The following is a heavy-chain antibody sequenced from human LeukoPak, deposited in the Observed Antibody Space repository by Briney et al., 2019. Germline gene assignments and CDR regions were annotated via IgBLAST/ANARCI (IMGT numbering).Heavy chain of an antibody. CDR1: GFTFSSYW. V-gene: IGHV3-7*01. D-gene: IGHD3-10*01. CDR2: IKQDGIEK. J-gene: IGHJ4*02. CDR3: ASYGFYFDY. Sequence: PGGSLRLSCAAAGFTFSSYWMSWVRQAPGKGLEWVANIKQDGIEKYYVDSVKCRFTISRDNAKNSLYLQMNSQRAEDTAVYYCASYGFYFDYWGQGTLVTVSS.